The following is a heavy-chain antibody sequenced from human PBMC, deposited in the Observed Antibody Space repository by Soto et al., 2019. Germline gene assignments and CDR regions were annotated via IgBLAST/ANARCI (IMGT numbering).Heavy chain of an antibody. CDR2: ISAHNGNT. J-gene: IGHJ4*02. D-gene: IGHD3-10*01. CDR3: ARGRYGEY. V-gene: IGHV1-18*01. CDR1: GYAFTTYG. Sequence: QVHLVQSGAEVKKPGASVKVSCQASGYAFTTYGITWVRQAPGQGLEWMGWISAHNGNTNYAQKLQGRVTVTRDTSTSTAYMELRSLRSDDTAVYYCARGRYGEYWGQGALSPSPQ.